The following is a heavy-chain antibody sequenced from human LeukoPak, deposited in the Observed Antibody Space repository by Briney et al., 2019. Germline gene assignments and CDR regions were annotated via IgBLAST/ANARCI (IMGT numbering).Heavy chain of an antibody. D-gene: IGHD3-22*01. V-gene: IGHV1-69*05. J-gene: IGHJ4*02. CDR1: GYTFTSYG. CDR3: ARNGKGSGYTLDY. Sequence: GASVKVSCKASGYTFTSYGISWVRQAPGQGLEWMGGIIPIFGTANYAQKFQGRVTITTDESTSTAYMELSSLRSEDTAVYYCARNGKGSGYTLDYWGQGTLVTVSS. CDR2: IIPIFGTA.